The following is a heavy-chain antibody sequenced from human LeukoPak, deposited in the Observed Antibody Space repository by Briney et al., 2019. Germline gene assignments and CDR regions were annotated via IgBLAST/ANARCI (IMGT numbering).Heavy chain of an antibody. CDR1: RYTFTSYY. J-gene: IGHJ4*02. CDR3: ARVSCSGGSCSLDY. D-gene: IGHD2-15*01. Sequence: ASVKVSCKASRYTFTSYYLHWVRQAPGQGLEWMGIINPGGDTTTYAQKFQGRVTMTRDTYTSTFYMELSSLRSEDTAVYYCARVSCSGGSCSLDYWGQGTLVTVSS. V-gene: IGHV1-46*01. CDR2: INPGGDTT.